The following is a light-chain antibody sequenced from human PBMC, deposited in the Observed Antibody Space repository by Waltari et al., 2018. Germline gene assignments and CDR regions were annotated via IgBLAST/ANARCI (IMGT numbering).Light chain of an antibody. CDR1: QSVSYSSNNKNY. CDR3: QQYYAVPPT. CDR2: WAS. V-gene: IGKV4-1*01. J-gene: IGKJ1*01. Sequence: DIVMTQSPDSLPVSLGERANITCMSDQSVSYSSNNKNYLAWYRQKPGQPPQLLISWASTREFGVPDRFSGSGSGTDFTLTISSLQAEDVAVYYCQQYYAVPPTFGPGTKVEIK.